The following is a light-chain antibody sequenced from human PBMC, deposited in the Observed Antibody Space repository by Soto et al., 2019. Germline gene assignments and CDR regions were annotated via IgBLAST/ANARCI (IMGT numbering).Light chain of an antibody. CDR1: SGSIASNY. V-gene: IGLV6-57*03. J-gene: IGLJ3*02. CDR3: QSYDSSNPWV. Sequence: NFMLTQPHSVSESPGKTVTISCTRSSGSIASNYVQWYQQRPGSAPTTVIYEDNQRPFGVPDRFSGSIDSSSNSASLTISGLKTEDEADYYCQSYDSSNPWVFGGGTKVTVL. CDR2: EDN.